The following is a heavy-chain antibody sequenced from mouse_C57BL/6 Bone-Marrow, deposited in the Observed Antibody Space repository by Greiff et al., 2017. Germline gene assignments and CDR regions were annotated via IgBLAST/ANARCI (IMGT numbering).Heavy chain of an antibody. J-gene: IGHJ1*03. V-gene: IGHV1-5*01. D-gene: IGHD1-1*01. CDR2: IYPGNSDT. Sequence: DVKLVESGTVLARPGASVKMSCKTSGYTFTSYWMHWVKQRPGQGLEWIGAIYPGNSDTSYNQKFKGKAKLTAVTSASTAYMELSSLTNEDSAVYYCTRKNYYGSSYDWYFDVWGTGTTVTVSS. CDR1: GYTFTSYW. CDR3: TRKNYYGSSYDWYFDV.